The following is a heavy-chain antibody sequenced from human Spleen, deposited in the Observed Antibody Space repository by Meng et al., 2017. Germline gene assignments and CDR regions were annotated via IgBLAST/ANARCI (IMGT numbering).Heavy chain of an antibody. CDR1: GGCFGDYY. CDR3: ARGPTTMAHDFDY. CDR2: IDHSGST. J-gene: IGHJ4*02. V-gene: IGHV4-34*01. Sequence: QVRLQQWGAGLLKPSETLSLTCVVSGGCFGDYYWSWIRQPPGKGLEWSGEIDHSGSTNYNPSLESRATISVDTSQNNLSLKLSSVTAADSAVYYCARGPTTMAHDFDYWGQGTLVTVSS. D-gene: IGHD4-11*01.